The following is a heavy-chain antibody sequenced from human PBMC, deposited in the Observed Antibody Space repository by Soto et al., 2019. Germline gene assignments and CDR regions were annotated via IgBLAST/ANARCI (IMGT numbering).Heavy chain of an antibody. CDR2: ISAYNGNT. V-gene: IGHV1-18*01. CDR3: ARAYYDFWSDYYDNWFDP. Sequence: VKVSCKASGYTFTSYGISWVRQAPGQGLEWMGWISAYNGNTNYAQKLQGRVTMTRNTSISTAYMELSSLRSEDTAVYYCARAYYDFWSDYYDNWFDPWGQGTLVTVSS. CDR1: GYTFTSYG. J-gene: IGHJ5*02. D-gene: IGHD3-3*01.